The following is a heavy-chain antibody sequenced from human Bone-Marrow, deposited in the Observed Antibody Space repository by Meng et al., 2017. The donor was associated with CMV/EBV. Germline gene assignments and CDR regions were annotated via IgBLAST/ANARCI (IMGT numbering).Heavy chain of an antibody. CDR1: GFTFDDYT. CDR2: ISWDGGST. CDR3: AKGHYDFGSGYYGY. D-gene: IGHD3-3*01. J-gene: IGHJ4*02. Sequence: GESLKISCEASGFTFDDYTMDWVRQAPGKGLEWVYWISWDGGSTYYADSVKGRFTISRDNSKNSLYLQMSSLRTEDTALYYCAKGHYDFGSGYYGYWGQGTLVTVSS. V-gene: IGHV3-43*01.